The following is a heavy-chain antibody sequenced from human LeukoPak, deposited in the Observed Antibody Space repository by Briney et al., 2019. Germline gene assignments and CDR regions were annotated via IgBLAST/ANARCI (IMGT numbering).Heavy chain of an antibody. Sequence: GGSLRLSYAASGFTFSSYSMNWVRQAPGKGLEWVSSISSSSSYIYYADSVKGRFTISRDNAKNSLYLQMNSLRAEDTAVYYCAREPLATVVTPGTHGEDYWGQGTLVTVSS. J-gene: IGHJ4*02. CDR3: AREPLATVVTPGTHGEDY. CDR2: ISSSSSYI. CDR1: GFTFSSYS. V-gene: IGHV3-21*01. D-gene: IGHD4-23*01.